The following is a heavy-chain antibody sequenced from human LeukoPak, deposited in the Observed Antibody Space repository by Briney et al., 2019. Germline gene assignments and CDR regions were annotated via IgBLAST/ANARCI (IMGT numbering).Heavy chain of an antibody. V-gene: IGHV4-39*02. J-gene: IGHJ5*02. CDR3: ARDPPYCSSTSCLFDP. D-gene: IGHD2-2*01. Sequence: SETLSLTCTVSGGSISSSSYYWGWIRQPPGKGLEWIGSIYYKGSTHYNPSLKSRLTISVDTSKSQFCLKVSSVTAADTAVYYCARDPPYCSSTSCLFDPWGQGTLVTVSS. CDR2: IYYKGST. CDR1: GGSISSSSYY.